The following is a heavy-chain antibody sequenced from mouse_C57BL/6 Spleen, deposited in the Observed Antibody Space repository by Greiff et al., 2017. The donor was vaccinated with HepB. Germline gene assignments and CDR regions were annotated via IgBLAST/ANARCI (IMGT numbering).Heavy chain of an antibody. D-gene: IGHD1-1*01. V-gene: IGHV1-54*01. J-gene: IGHJ1*03. CDR3: AREGITTVDWYFDV. CDR2: INPGSGGT. CDR1: GYAFTNYL. Sequence: QVQLKQSGAELVRPGTSVKVSCKASGYAFTNYLIEWVKQRPGQGLEWIGVINPGSGGTNYNEKFKGKATLTADKSSSTAYMQLSSLTSEDSAVYFCAREGITTVDWYFDVWGTGTTVTVSS.